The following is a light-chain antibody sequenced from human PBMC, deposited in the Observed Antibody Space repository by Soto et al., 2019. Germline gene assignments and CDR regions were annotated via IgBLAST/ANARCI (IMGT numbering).Light chain of an antibody. CDR1: GLAKKY. J-gene: IGLJ2*01. CDR2: KDR. CDR3: FAAADTNRVI. Sequence: SYELTQPSSVSVSPGQTARITCSGDGLAKKYARWFQQKAGQAPILLLYKDRERPPGIPERFSGSSSENTVTLTISGAQVEDEADYYCFAAADTNRVIFGGGTKVTVL. V-gene: IGLV3-27*01.